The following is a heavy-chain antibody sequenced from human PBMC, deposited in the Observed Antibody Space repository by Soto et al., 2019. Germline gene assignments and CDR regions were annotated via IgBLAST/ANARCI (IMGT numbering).Heavy chain of an antibody. D-gene: IGHD2-15*01. Sequence: ASVKVSCKASGYTFTSYDINWVRQATGQGLEWMGWMNPNSGNTGYAQKFQGRVTMTRNTSITTAYMELSSPRSEDTAVYFCAREFKGDLVVVAAARGSYFDYWGLGTLVTVSS. V-gene: IGHV1-8*01. CDR3: AREFKGDLVVVAAARGSYFDY. CDR1: GYTFTSYD. CDR2: MNPNSGNT. J-gene: IGHJ4*02.